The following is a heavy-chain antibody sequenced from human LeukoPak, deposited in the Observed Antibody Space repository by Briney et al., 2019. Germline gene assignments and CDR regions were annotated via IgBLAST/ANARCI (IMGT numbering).Heavy chain of an antibody. J-gene: IGHJ6*02. CDR2: IIPIFGTA. CDR1: GGTFSSYA. CDR3: AREYSYGPDYYYYYGMDV. Sequence: GASVKVSCKASGGTFSSYAISWVRQAPGQGLEWMGGIIPIFGTANYAQKLQGRVTITADESTSTAYMELSSLRSEDTAVYYCAREYSYGPDYYYYYGMDVWGQGTTVTVSS. D-gene: IGHD5-18*01. V-gene: IGHV1-69*13.